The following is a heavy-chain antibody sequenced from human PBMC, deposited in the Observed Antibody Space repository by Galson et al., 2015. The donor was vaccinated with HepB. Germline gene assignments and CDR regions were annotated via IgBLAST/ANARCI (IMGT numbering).Heavy chain of an antibody. CDR2: IYYSGST. CDR1: GGSISSYY. J-gene: IGHJ4*02. V-gene: IGHV4-59*01. D-gene: IGHD3-10*01. CDR3: ASYVSGSPTGFDY. Sequence: SETLSLTCTVSGGSISSYYWSWIRQPPGKGLEWIGYIYYSGSTNYNPSLKSRVTISVDTSKNQFSLKLSSVTAADTAVYYCASYVSGSPTGFDYWGQGTLVTVSS.